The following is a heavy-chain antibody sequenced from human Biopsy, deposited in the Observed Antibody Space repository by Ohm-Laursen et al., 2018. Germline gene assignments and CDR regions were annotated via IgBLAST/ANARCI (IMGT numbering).Heavy chain of an antibody. CDR2: IYYTGST. Sequence: SETLSLTCTVSRDSISNYYWTWIRQSPGKGLEWIGYIYYTGSTNYNSSVKSRVTISVDTSKNQFSLKLNSVTAADTAVYFCARGSRGGHLNTTLITGKNLDSWGQGILVTVSS. J-gene: IGHJ4*02. D-gene: IGHD3-16*01. CDR3: ARGSRGGHLNTTLITGKNLDS. V-gene: IGHV4-59*01. CDR1: RDSISNYY.